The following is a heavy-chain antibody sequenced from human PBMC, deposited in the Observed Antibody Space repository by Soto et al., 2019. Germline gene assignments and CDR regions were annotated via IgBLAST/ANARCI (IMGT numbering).Heavy chain of an antibody. Sequence: SLSLTCTVSGDAISSGNHYWSWIRQPPGKGLEWIGYIFYSGTAYYNPSLKSRLTISVDTSKNQFSLKLSSVTAADTAVYCCARTDYGTAYFDPWGQGSLVTVSS. CDR1: GDAISSGNHY. V-gene: IGHV4-30-4*01. CDR2: IFYSGTA. CDR3: ARTDYGTAYFDP. D-gene: IGHD3-10*01. J-gene: IGHJ5*02.